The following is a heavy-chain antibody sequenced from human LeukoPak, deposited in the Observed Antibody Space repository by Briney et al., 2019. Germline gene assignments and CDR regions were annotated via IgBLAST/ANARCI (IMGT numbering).Heavy chain of an antibody. CDR2: ISTNGGST. Sequence: GGSLRLSCAASGFTFSNYAMYWVRQAPGRGLEYVSAISTNGGSTGYANSVKGRFTISRDNSDNRVFLQMGTLRAEDMAVYYCARGGYYDSSGSFDYWGQGILVTVSS. CDR3: ARGGYYDSSGSFDY. CDR1: GFTFSNYA. J-gene: IGHJ4*02. D-gene: IGHD3-22*01. V-gene: IGHV3-64*01.